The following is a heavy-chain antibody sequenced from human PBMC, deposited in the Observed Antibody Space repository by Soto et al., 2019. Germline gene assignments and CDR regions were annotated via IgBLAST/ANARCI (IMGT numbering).Heavy chain of an antibody. CDR3: ASLPAAAGHNDLTFYY. CDR1: GYSFTSYW. D-gene: IGHD6-13*01. J-gene: IGHJ4*02. Sequence: EVQLVQSGAEVKKPGESLRISCKGSGYSFTSYWISWVRQMPGKGLEWMGRIDPSDSYTNYSPSFQGHVTISADKSISPAYLQWSSLKPSDTAMYYCASLPAAAGHNDLTFYYWGQGTLVTVSS. V-gene: IGHV5-10-1*01. CDR2: IDPSDSYT.